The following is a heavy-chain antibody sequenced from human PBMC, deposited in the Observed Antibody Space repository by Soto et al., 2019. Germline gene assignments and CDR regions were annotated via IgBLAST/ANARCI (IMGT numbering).Heavy chain of an antibody. D-gene: IGHD1-26*01. V-gene: IGHV1-46*01. CDR2: INPHGGST. Sequence: WASVKVSCKAPRDTFTSYYINWVRQAPGQGLEWMGVINPHGGSTAYAQKFKGRVTLTRDTSASTVYMEVSSLTSGDTAMYYCARSSGGNFGIIIEGTNWFAPWGQGTLVTVSS. CDR3: ARSSGGNFGIIIEGTNWFAP. J-gene: IGHJ5*02. CDR1: RDTFTSYY.